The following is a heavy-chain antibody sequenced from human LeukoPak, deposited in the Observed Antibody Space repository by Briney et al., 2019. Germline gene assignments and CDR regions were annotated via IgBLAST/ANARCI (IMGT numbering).Heavy chain of an antibody. D-gene: IGHD3-10*01. CDR2: INPNSGGT. Sequence: ASVKVSCKASGYTFTVYYMHWVRQAPGQGLEWMGWINPNSGGTNYAQKFQGRVTMTRDTSISTAYMELSRLRSDDTAVYYCARQAQEGMSAFDYWGQGTLVTVSS. CDR3: ARQAQEGMSAFDY. J-gene: IGHJ4*02. CDR1: GYTFTVYY. V-gene: IGHV1-2*02.